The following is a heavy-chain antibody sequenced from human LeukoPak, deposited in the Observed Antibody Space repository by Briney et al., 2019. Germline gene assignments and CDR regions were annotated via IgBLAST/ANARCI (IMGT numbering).Heavy chain of an antibody. J-gene: IGHJ6*02. V-gene: IGHV3-23*01. Sequence: GGSLRLSCAASGFTFSRYAMSWVRQAPGKGLEWVSTISGSGGSTKYADSVKGRFTISRDNSKNTLYLQMNSLRAEDTAVYYCARVAQQLGGYYYYYGMDVWGQGTTVTVSS. CDR2: ISGSGGST. CDR1: GFTFSRYA. D-gene: IGHD6-13*01. CDR3: ARVAQQLGGYYYYYGMDV.